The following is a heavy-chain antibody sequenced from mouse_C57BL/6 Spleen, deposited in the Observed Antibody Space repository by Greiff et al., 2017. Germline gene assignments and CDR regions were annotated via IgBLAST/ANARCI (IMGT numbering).Heavy chain of an antibody. CDR2: ISYDGSN. Sequence: EVQLQQSGPGLVKPSPSLSLTCSVTGYSITSGYYWYWIRQFPGNKLEWMGYISYDGSNNYNPSLKNRISITRDTSKNQFFLKLNSVTTEDTATYYCARGTYDGSSLYWYFDVWGTGTTVTVSS. CDR1: GYSITSGYY. CDR3: ARGTYDGSSLYWYFDV. V-gene: IGHV3-6*01. D-gene: IGHD1-1*01. J-gene: IGHJ1*03.